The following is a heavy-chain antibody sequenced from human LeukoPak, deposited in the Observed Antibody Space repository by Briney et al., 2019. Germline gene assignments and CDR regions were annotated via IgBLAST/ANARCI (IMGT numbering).Heavy chain of an antibody. CDR2: IYYSGST. V-gene: IGHV4-59*01. D-gene: IGHD1-14*01. Sequence: SETLSLTCTVSGGSISSYYWSWIRQPPGKGLEWIGYIYYSGSTNYNPSLKSRVTISVDTSKNQFSLKLSSVTAADTAVYYCARAYHGWAEYYFDYWGQGTLVTVSS. CDR3: ARAYHGWAEYYFDY. CDR1: GGSISSYY. J-gene: IGHJ4*02.